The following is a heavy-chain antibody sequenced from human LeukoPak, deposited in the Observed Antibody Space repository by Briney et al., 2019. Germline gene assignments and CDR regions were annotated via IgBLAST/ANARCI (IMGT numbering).Heavy chain of an antibody. Sequence: ASVKVSCKASGYTFTSFRISWVRQAPGHGLEWLGWISAYMGNTDYAQKVQGRVTMTTDTSTTTAYMEVRSLRSDDTAVYYCARGSRYYDSSTTFDYWGQGTLVTVSS. CDR3: ARGSRYYDSSTTFDY. V-gene: IGHV1-18*01. CDR2: ISAYMGNT. D-gene: IGHD3-22*01. CDR1: GYTFTSFR. J-gene: IGHJ4*02.